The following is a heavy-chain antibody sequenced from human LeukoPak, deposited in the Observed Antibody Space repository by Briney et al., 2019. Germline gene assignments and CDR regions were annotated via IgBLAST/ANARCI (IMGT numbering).Heavy chain of an antibody. CDR2: INSGSDHI. Sequence: GGSLRLSCVASGFTFSDYSMTWVRQAPGKGLQWVSSINSGSDHIFYADSVKGRFTMSRDNAKNSPYLQMSSLRADDTVVYFCARDQFGKGNWFDPWGQGTLVTVSS. CDR1: GFTFSDYS. J-gene: IGHJ5*02. V-gene: IGHV3-21*01. D-gene: IGHD3-10*01. CDR3: ARDQFGKGNWFDP.